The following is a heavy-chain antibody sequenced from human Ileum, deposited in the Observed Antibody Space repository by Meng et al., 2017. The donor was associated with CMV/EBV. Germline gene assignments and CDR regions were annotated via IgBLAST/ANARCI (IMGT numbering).Heavy chain of an antibody. CDR3: ARGPGSNWYGLDV. Sequence: GESLKISCAASGLIFSSHWMHWVRQVPGKGLVWVARINSDGSTTTYADSVKGRFTNSRDNVKGTQFLQMNSLTAEDTAVYYCARGPGSNWYGLDVWGQGTTVTVSS. CDR1: GLIFSSHW. D-gene: IGHD6-13*01. J-gene: IGHJ6*02. V-gene: IGHV3-74*01. CDR2: INSDGSTT.